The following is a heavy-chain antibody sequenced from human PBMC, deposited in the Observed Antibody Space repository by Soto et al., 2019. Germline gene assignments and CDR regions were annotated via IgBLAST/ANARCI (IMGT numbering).Heavy chain of an antibody. CDR3: SHMESRVASYGLDV. CDR1: GFSLDTSGVG. D-gene: IGHD3-3*01. J-gene: IGHJ6*02. Sequence: QITLKESGPTLVKPTQTLTLTCTFSGFSLDTSGVGVAWIRQPPGKALEWLTLIYWDDDKRYSPSLRSRLTITKDTSENRVVLTIPNMDPVDTATYYCSHMESRVASYGLDVWGQGTTVTVSS. CDR2: IYWDDDK. V-gene: IGHV2-5*02.